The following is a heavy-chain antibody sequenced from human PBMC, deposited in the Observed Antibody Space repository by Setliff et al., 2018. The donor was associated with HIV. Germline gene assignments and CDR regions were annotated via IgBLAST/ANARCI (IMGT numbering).Heavy chain of an antibody. CDR1: GGPFTSSS. CDR2: IIPILGVP. J-gene: IGHJ4*02. D-gene: IGHD3-22*01. V-gene: IGHV1-69*02. Sequence: KVSCKASGGPFTSSSIGWVRQAPGQGLEWMGRIIPILGVPRYAQKFQGRVTITADKSTSTSYMHLGSLRAEDTAVYFCARGGDYDSSGYYVTWGQGSLVTVS. CDR3: ARGGDYDSSGYYVT.